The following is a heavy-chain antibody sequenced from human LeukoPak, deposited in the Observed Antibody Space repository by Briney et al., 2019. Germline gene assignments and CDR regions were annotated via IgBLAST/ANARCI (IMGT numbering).Heavy chain of an antibody. V-gene: IGHV4-34*01. CDR2: INHSAST. CDR1: GASFSGYY. Sequence: SETLSLTCAVYGASFSGYYWSWLRQPPGEGLEWIGEINHSASTNYNPSLKSRVTMSVDTSKNQFSLKLSSVTAADTVVYYCLYEGRRSLVSFDYLGQASLVTVSS. CDR3: LYEGRRSLVSFDY. J-gene: IGHJ4*02. D-gene: IGHD2/OR15-2a*01.